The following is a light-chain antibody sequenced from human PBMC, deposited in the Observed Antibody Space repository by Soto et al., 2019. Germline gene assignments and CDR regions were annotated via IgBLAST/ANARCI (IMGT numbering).Light chain of an antibody. J-gene: IGKJ1*01. V-gene: IGKV3-20*01. Sequence: EIVLTQSPGTLSLSPGDRATLSCRASQSVASNYLAWFQQKPGQAPRLLIYGASNRATGIPDRFSGSGSGTDFTLTISRLEPEDFAVYYCQQYGSSPWTFGRGTKVDIK. CDR3: QQYGSSPWT. CDR1: QSVASNY. CDR2: GAS.